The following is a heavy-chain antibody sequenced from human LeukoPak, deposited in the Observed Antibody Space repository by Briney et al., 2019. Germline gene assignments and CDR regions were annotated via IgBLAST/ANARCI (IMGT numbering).Heavy chain of an antibody. CDR1: GYTFTDNY. D-gene: IGHD2-15*01. Sequence: ASVKVSCKASGYTFTDNYMHWVRQAPGQGLEWMGWINPNSGATKYAQKFQGRVTMTRDTSISTAYMEVSRLTSDDTAIYSCARDSGDIAMAVADYSFDYWGQGTLVTVSS. CDR2: INPNSGAT. J-gene: IGHJ4*02. V-gene: IGHV1-2*02. CDR3: ARDSGDIAMAVADYSFDY.